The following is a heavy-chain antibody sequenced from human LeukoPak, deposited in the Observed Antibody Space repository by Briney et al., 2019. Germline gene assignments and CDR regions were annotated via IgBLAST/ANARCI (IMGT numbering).Heavy chain of an antibody. V-gene: IGHV4-4*07. D-gene: IGHD3-22*01. CDR1: GGSGLSYY. Sequence: PSETLSLTCTVSGGSGLSYYFSWIRQPAGKGLEWIGRLYTSGSTNYNPSLKSRVTMSVDTSKNQFSLKLSSVTAADTAVYYCARDLFLGFDSYDGSGSGDFDLWVRGTLVTVPS. CDR3: ARDLFLGFDSYDGSGSGDFDL. CDR2: LYTSGST. J-gene: IGHJ2*01.